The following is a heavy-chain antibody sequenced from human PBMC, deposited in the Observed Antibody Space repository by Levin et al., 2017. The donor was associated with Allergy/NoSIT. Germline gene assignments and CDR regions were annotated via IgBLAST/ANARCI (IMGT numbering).Heavy chain of an antibody. CDR2: IYYSGST. D-gene: IGHD1-26*01. J-gene: IGHJ4*02. CDR1: GGSISSYY. CDR3: ARDCDSGSYCFDY. Sequence: SETLSLTCTVSGGSISSYYWSWIRQPPGKGLEWIGYIYYSGSTNYNPSLKSRVTISVDTSKNQFSLKLSSVTAADTAVYYCARDCDSGSYCFDYWGQGTLVTVSS. V-gene: IGHV4-59*01.